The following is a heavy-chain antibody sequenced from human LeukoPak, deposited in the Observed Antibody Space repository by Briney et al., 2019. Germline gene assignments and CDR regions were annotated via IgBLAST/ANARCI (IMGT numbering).Heavy chain of an antibody. V-gene: IGHV4-39*07. CDR2: IYYSGST. J-gene: IGHJ6*03. CDR1: GDSIGSSTYY. CDR3: ARGDWYYIDV. D-gene: IGHD3-9*01. Sequence: SETLSLTCNVSGDSIGSSTYYWGWVRQPPGKGLEWIGYIYYSGSTYYHPSLKSRLTISLDTSKNQFSLNLTSVTAADTAIYYCARGDWYYIDVWGEGTTVTVSS.